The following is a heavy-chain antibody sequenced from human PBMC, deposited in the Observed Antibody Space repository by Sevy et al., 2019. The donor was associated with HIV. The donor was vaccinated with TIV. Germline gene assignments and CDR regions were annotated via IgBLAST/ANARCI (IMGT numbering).Heavy chain of an antibody. CDR3: AKDTSPTAYSDAFDI. CDR1: GFTFDDYA. V-gene: IGHV3-9*01. J-gene: IGHJ3*02. D-gene: IGHD2-21*01. Sequence: GGSLRLPCTASGFTFDDYAMHWVRQAPGKGLEWVAGIYWNSGSIGYADSVKGRFTISRDNAKNSLYLQMNSLRAEDTAFYYCAKDTSPTAYSDAFDIWGQGTMVTVSS. CDR2: IYWNSGSI.